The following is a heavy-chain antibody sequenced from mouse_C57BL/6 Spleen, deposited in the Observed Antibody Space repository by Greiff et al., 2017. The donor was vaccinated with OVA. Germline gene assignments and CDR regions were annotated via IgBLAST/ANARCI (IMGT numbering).Heavy chain of an antibody. J-gene: IGHJ4*01. D-gene: IGHD1-1*01. CDR3: ARSHYYNAMDY. V-gene: IGHV1-76*01. CDR2: IYPGSGNT. CDR1: GYTFTDYY. Sequence: QVQLQQSGAELVRPGASVKLSCKASGYTFTDYYINWVKQRPGQGLEWIARIYPGSGNTYYNEKFKGKATLTAEKSSSTAYMQLSSLTPEDSAVYFCARSHYYNAMDYWGQGTSVTVSS.